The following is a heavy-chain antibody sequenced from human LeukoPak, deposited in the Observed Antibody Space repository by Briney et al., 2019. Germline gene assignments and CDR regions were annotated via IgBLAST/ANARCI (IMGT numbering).Heavy chain of an antibody. Sequence: GGSLRLSCAASGFTFSSYGMSWVRQAPGKGLGWASGINTSGGTTYYADSVKGRFTISRDNSKNTLYLQMNSLRADDTAAYYCAKDPPTVMANAFHIWGQGTMVTVSS. J-gene: IGHJ3*02. D-gene: IGHD5-18*01. V-gene: IGHV3-23*01. CDR3: AKDPPTVMANAFHI. CDR1: GFTFSSYG. CDR2: INTSGGTT.